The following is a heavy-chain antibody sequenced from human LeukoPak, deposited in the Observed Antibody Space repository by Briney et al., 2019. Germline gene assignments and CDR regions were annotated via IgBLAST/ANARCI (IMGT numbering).Heavy chain of an antibody. V-gene: IGHV4-59*01. D-gene: IGHD2-15*01. CDR3: AREWGVVPTARRGDYYYYGMDV. Sequence: SETLSLTCTVSGGSISSYYWSWIRQPPGKGLEWIGFIYYSGSTNYNPSLKSRVTISVDTSKNQFFLKLSSVTAADTAVYYCAREWGVVPTARRGDYYYYGMDVWSQGTTVTVSS. CDR2: IYYSGST. CDR1: GGSISSYY. J-gene: IGHJ6*02.